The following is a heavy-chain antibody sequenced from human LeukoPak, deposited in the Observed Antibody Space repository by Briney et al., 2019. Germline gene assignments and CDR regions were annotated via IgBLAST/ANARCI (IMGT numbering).Heavy chain of an antibody. J-gene: IGHJ4*02. CDR1: GGSISSSSYY. CDR3: ATSSGSYYY. Sequence: PPETLSLTCTVSGGSISSSSYYWGWIRQPPGKGLEWIGSIYYSGSTYYNPSLKSRVTISVDTSKNQFSLKLSSMTATDTAVYYCATSSGSYYYWGQGTLVTVSS. V-gene: IGHV4-39*01. CDR2: IYYSGST. D-gene: IGHD1-26*01.